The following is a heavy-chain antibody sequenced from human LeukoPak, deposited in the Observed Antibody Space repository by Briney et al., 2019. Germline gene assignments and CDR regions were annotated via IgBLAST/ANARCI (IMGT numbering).Heavy chain of an antibody. V-gene: IGHV4-61*01. J-gene: IGHJ6*03. CDR1: GGSVSSGSYY. CDR3: ARIYSSNCPRPYYYFYSMDV. CDR2: IYYTGST. D-gene: IGHD6-13*01. Sequence: SETLSLTCTVSGGSVSSGSYYWGWIRQPPGKGLEWIGYIYYTGSTNYNPSLKSRVTISVDTSYNQFSLKLRSVTAADTAVYYCARIYSSNCPRPYYYFYSMDVWGKGTTVTVSS.